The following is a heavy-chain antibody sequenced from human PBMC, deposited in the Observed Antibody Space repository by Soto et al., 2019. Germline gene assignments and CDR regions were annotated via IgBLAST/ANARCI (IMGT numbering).Heavy chain of an antibody. CDR3: ARDAHHRL. Sequence: PGGSLRLSCAASGFSLSTYWMSWVRQAPGKGLEWVANIKQDGSDTYYVDSVKGRFTISRDNAKNSLFLQMNSLRAEDTAVYYCARDAHHRLWGQGTLVTVSS. V-gene: IGHV3-7*01. CDR1: GFSLSTYW. CDR2: IKQDGSDT. J-gene: IGHJ4*02.